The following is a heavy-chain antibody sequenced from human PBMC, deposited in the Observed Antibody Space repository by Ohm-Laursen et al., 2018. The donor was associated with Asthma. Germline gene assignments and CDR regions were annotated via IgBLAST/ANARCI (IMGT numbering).Heavy chain of an antibody. CDR1: GFTFSSNA. V-gene: IGHV3-23*01. D-gene: IGHD6-13*01. CDR3: AKGSRDDPYNWFDP. J-gene: IGHJ5*02. CDR2: IIGSGADT. Sequence: SLRLSCSASGFTFSSNAMSWGRQAPGKGQERVSAIIGSGADTYYADSVRGRFTISRDNSKNTLYLQMNSLRADDTAVYYCAKGSRDDPYNWFDPWGQGSLVTVSS.